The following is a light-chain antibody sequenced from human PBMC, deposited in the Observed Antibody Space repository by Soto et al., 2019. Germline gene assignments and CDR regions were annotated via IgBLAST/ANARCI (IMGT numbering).Light chain of an antibody. V-gene: IGLV2-14*01. Sequence: QPVLTQPASVSGSPGQSITISCTGTSSDVGGYNYVSWYQQHPGKAPKLMIYEVSNRPSGVSNRFSGSKSGNTASLTISGLQAEDEADYYCSSYTSSNTHVVFGGGTKLTVL. CDR1: SSDVGGYNY. CDR3: SSYTSSNTHVV. CDR2: EVS. J-gene: IGLJ2*01.